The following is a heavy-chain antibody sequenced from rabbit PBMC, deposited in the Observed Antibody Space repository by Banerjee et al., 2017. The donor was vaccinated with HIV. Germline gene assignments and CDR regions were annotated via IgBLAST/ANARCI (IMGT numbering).Heavy chain of an antibody. D-gene: IGHD4-1*01. V-gene: IGHV1S45*01. CDR1: GFSFSNKYV. CDR3: ARDLAGVIGWNFGL. CDR2: INSGDSGST. Sequence: QEQLEESGGDLVKPEGSLTLTCTASGFSFSNKYVMCWVRQAPGKGLELIACINSGDSGSTSYASWAKGRFTIAKPSSTTVTLQVTSLTAADTATYFCARDLAGVIGWNFGLWGPGTLVTVS. J-gene: IGHJ4*01.